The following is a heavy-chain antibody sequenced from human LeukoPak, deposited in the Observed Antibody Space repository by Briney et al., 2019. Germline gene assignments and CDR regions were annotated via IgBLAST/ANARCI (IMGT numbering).Heavy chain of an antibody. Sequence: GGSLRLSCAASGFTFSSYAMSWVRQAPGRGLEWVSGINWDNGGIVYAESVRGRFTVSRDNAKNSLYLQMNSLRAEDTAVYYCARDHGGSIFPWGQGTLVTVSS. D-gene: IGHD3-3*01. J-gene: IGHJ5*02. CDR3: ARDHGGSIFP. CDR2: INWDNGGI. CDR1: GFTFSSYA. V-gene: IGHV3-20*04.